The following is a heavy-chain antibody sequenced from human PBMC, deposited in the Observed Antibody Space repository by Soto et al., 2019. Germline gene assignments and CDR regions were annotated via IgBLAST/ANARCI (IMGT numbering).Heavy chain of an antibody. J-gene: IGHJ4*02. CDR1: QFTFSNYW. V-gene: IGHV3-7*01. CDR3: AKGGGEW. CDR2: IKQDGSEK. D-gene: IGHD1-26*01. Sequence: EVQLVESGGGLVQPGGSLRLSCAASQFTFSNYWMSWVRQAPGKGLEWVANIKQDGSEKYYVDSVKGRFTISRDNAKNSLYLQRNGLRAGDTAVCDCAKGGGEWGGQGTLVTVSS.